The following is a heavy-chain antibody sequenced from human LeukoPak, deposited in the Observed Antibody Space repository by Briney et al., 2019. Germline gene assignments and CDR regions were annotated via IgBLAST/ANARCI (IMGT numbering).Heavy chain of an antibody. CDR2: ISDSGIGT. CDR3: AKLGKANYGILSTFDY. CDR1: GFTFSSYG. V-gene: IGHV3-23*01. D-gene: IGHD3-9*01. Sequence: GGSLRLSCAASGFTFSSYGTTWVRQAPGKGLEWVSGISDSGIGTYHADSVKGRSTISRDNSKNTLYLQMNSLRAEDTAVYYCAKLGKANYGILSTFDYWGQGTLVTVSS. J-gene: IGHJ4*02.